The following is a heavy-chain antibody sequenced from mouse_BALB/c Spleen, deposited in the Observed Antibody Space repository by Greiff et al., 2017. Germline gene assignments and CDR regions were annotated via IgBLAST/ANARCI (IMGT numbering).Heavy chain of an antibody. CDR3: AREDGYYPFAY. D-gene: IGHD2-3*01. CDR2: ILPGSGST. V-gene: IGHV1-9*01. CDR1: GYTFSSYW. Sequence: VQLQESGAELMKPGASVKISCKATGYTFSSYWIEWVKQRPGHGLEWIGEILPGSGSTNYNEKFKGKATFTADTSSNTAYMQLSSLTSEDSAVYYCAREDGYYPFAYWGQGTLVTVSA. J-gene: IGHJ3*01.